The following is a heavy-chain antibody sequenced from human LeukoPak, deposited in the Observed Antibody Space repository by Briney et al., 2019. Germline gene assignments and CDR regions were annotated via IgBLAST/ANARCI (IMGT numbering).Heavy chain of an antibody. CDR2: IKSDGITI. CDR3: LRDLNWSLDQ. CDR1: GFTFSNYM. J-gene: IGHJ4*02. V-gene: IGHV3-74*01. D-gene: IGHD1-20*01. Sequence: GGSLRLSCAASGFTFSNYMMHWVRQAPGKGLVWISRIKSDGITITYADSVKGRFTISRDNAKNTLYLQMNSLRAEDTAVYYCLRDLNWSLDQWGQGTLVTVSS.